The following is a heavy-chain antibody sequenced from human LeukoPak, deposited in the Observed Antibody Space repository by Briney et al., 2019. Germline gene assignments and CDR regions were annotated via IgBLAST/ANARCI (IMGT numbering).Heavy chain of an antibody. CDR3: ARENRRIGVAGGFDS. J-gene: IGHJ4*02. D-gene: IGHD6-13*01. CDR2: IYHSASP. Sequence: SETLSLTCAVSGGSISSSNWWSWVRQPPGKGPEWIGEIYHSASPNYNPSLKSRVTISVDKPKNQFSLKMSSVTAADTAVYYCARENRRIGVAGGFDSWGQGTLVTVSS. CDR1: GGSISSSNW. V-gene: IGHV4-4*02.